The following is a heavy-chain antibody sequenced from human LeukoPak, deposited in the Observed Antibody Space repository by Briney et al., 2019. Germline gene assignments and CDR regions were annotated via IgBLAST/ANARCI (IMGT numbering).Heavy chain of an antibody. CDR3: AREYKLLYNWFDP. CDR1: GYTFTGYY. Sequence: ASVKVSCKASGYTFTGYYMHWVRQAPGQGLGWRGWINPNRGGTNYAQTLRGGVTMTRDTSLSTPYMELSRLRSDDTAVYYCAREYKLLYNWFDPWGQGTLVTVSS. J-gene: IGHJ5*02. D-gene: IGHD2-2*01. CDR2: INPNRGGT. V-gene: IGHV1-2*02.